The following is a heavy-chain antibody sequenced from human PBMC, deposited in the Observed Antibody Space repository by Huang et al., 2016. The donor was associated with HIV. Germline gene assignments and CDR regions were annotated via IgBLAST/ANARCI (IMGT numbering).Heavy chain of an antibody. Sequence: QVQLQESGPGLVKPSQTLSLTCTVSGGSINSGVYFWSWIRQPAGKGLGWIGEMPYGGNSDYRPSVESRVTISLDTSKNQSSLKLSSVTAADTAVYYCARAVTLNYYYYYMDVWGKGITVTVSS. V-gene: IGHV4-30-4*08. J-gene: IGHJ6*03. CDR1: GGSINSGVYF. CDR2: MPYGGNS. CDR3: ARAVTLNYYYYYMDV.